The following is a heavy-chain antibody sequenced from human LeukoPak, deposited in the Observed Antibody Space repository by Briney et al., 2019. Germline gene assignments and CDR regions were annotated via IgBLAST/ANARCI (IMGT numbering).Heavy chain of an antibody. J-gene: IGHJ4*02. Sequence: SETLSLTCTVSGGSISSSSYYWGWIRQPPGKGLEWIGSIYYSGSTYYNPSLKSRVTISVDTSKNQFSLKLSSVTAADTAVYYCARAHNRYTAAGTEDDYWGQGTLVTVSS. CDR3: ARAHNRYTAAGTEDDY. V-gene: IGHV4-39*07. D-gene: IGHD6-13*01. CDR2: IYYSGST. CDR1: GGSISSSSYY.